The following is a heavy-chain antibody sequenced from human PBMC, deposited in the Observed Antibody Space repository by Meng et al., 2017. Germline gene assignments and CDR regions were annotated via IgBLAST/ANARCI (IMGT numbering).Heavy chain of an antibody. CDR1: XXXLSTSGVG. CDR3: AHSYGSNFDY. J-gene: IGHJ4*02. Sequence: XNESXXPPXXXTQXXPLTCTFSXXXLSTSGVGVGWIXQPPGKALEXLALIYWDDDKRYSPSLKSRLTITKDTSKNQVVLTMTNMDPVDTATYYCAHSYGSNFDYWGQGTLVTVSS. V-gene: IGHV2-5*02. D-gene: IGHD3-10*01. CDR2: IYWDDDK.